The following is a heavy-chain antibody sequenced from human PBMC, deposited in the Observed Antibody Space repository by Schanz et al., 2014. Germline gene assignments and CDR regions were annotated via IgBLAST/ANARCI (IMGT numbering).Heavy chain of an antibody. CDR1: GFTVSSNY. CDR3: AKVGPYSGSLGAFDI. J-gene: IGHJ3*02. V-gene: IGHV3-53*01. Sequence: EVQLVESGGGLIQPGGSLRLSCAVSGFTVSSNYMSWVRQAPGKGLEWVSTVYMSAASTRYADSVKGRFIISRDNAKNSLYLEMTSLRGEDAAVYYCAKVGPYSGSLGAFDIWGQGTMVTVSS. D-gene: IGHD1-26*01. CDR2: VYMSAAST.